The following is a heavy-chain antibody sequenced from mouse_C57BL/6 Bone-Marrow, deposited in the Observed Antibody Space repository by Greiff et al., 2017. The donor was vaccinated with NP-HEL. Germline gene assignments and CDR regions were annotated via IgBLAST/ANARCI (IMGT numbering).Heavy chain of an antibody. D-gene: IGHD2-10*01. Sequence: VKLQQPGAELVMPGASVKLSCKASGYTFTSYWMHWVKQRPGQGLEWIGEIDPSDSYTNYNQKFKGKSTLTVDKSSSTAYMQLSSLTSEDSAVYYCARDLLGWYAMDYWGQGTSVTVSS. CDR3: ARDLLGWYAMDY. V-gene: IGHV1-69*01. J-gene: IGHJ4*01. CDR1: GYTFTSYW. CDR2: IDPSDSYT.